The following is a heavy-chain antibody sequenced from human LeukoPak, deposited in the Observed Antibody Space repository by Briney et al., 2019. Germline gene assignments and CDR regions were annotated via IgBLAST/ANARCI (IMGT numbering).Heavy chain of an antibody. J-gene: IGHJ5*02. V-gene: IGHV4-39*02. CDR3: AREGGYNWNYFYWFDP. CDR2: IYYSGST. D-gene: IGHD1-7*01. CDR1: GGSISSSSYY. Sequence: SETLSLTCTVSGGSISSSSYYWGWIRQPPGKGLEGFGNIYYSGSTYYNPSLKSRVTISVDTSKNQFSLKLSSVTAADTAVYYCAREGGYNWNYFYWFDPWGQGTLVTVSS.